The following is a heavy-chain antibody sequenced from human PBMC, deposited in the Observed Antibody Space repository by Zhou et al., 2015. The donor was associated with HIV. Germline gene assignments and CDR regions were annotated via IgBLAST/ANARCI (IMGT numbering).Heavy chain of an antibody. J-gene: IGHJ6*03. Sequence: QVYLVESGGGVIQPGTSLRLSCAGSGFTFDRFGIHWVRQAPGKGLEWVAVVSNDGYTRYYADSVKGRFTISRDNAKNSLYLQMNSLRAEDTAVYYCARERGRIPLYYYMDVWGKGTTVTVSS. D-gene: IGHD2-2*02. CDR2: VSNDGYTR. CDR3: ARERGRIPLYYYMDV. CDR1: GFTFDRFG. V-gene: IGHV3-30*03.